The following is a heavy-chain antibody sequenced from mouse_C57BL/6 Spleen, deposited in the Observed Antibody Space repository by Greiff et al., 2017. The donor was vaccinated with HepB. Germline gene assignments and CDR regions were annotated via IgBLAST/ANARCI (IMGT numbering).Heavy chain of an antibody. V-gene: IGHV1-52*01. CDR2: IDPSDSET. CDR3: AREGYGSSLFDY. D-gene: IGHD1-1*01. Sequence: QVQLQQPGAELVRPGSSVKLSCKASGYTFTSYWMHWVKQRPIQGLEWIGNIDPSDSETHYNQKFKDKATLTVDKSSSTAYMQLSSLTSEDSAVYYCAREGYGSSLFDYWGQGTTLTVSS. CDR1: GYTFTSYW. J-gene: IGHJ2*01.